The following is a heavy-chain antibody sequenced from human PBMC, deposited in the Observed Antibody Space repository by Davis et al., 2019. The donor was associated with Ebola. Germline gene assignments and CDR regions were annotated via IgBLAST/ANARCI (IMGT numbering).Heavy chain of an antibody. J-gene: IGHJ5*02. D-gene: IGHD2-2*01. CDR1: GYTFTGYY. CDR2: INPNSGGT. V-gene: IGHV1-2*04. CDR3: ATGEMGYQLLYTAGWFDP. Sequence: AASVKVSCKASGYTFTGYYMHWVRQAPGQGLEWMGWINPNSGGTKYAQKFQGWVTMTRDTSISTAYMELSRLRSDDTAVYYCATGEMGYQLLYTAGWFDPWGLGTLVTVSS.